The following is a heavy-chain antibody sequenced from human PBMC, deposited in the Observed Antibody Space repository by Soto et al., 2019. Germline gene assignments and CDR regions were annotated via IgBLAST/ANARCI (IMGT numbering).Heavy chain of an antibody. Sequence: SETLSLTCTVSGGSISSYYWSWIRQPPGKGLEWIGYIYYRGGTTYNPSLKSRVTISVDTSKNQFSLKLSSVTAADTAVYHCARVGDSGSFAWYNWYDPLGQLPLVTVSS. V-gene: IGHV4-59*01. D-gene: IGHD6-6*01. CDR2: IYYRGGT. J-gene: IGHJ5*02. CDR3: ARVGDSGSFAWYNWYDP. CDR1: GGSISSYY.